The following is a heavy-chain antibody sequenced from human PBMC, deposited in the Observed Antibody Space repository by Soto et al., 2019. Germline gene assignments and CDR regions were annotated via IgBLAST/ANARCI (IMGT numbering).Heavy chain of an antibody. J-gene: IGHJ6*02. CDR1: GYTFTRSG. Sequence: QVQLVQSGAEMKKPGASVKVSCKASGYTFTRSGISWVRQAPGQGPEWMGWISSYNGDTNYAQTFQGRVTMTTDTSPSTAYMELRSLRSDDTAVYYCAREGVAPYYYYGMDVWGPGTPVTVSS. V-gene: IGHV1-18*01. CDR3: AREGVAPYYYYGMDV. D-gene: IGHD5-12*01. CDR2: ISSYNGDT.